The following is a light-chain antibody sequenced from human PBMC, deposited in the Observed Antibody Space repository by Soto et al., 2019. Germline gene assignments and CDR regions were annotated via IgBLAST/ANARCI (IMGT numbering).Light chain of an antibody. CDR1: SSDVGSYDL. Sequence: QSVLTQPASVSGSPGQSITISCTGTSSDVGSYDLVSWYQQHPGKAPRLIIYEVTKRPSGVSNRFSGSKSGSTASLTFSGLQAEDEADYFCCSYAGVSTFVFGTGTKVTV. CDR3: CSYAGVSTFV. J-gene: IGLJ1*01. CDR2: EVT. V-gene: IGLV2-23*02.